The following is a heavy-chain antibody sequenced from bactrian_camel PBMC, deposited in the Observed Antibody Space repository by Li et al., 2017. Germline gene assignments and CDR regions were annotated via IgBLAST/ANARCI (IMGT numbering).Heavy chain of an antibody. CDR1: GFRLDEFRT. Sequence: HVQLVESGGGSAQPGGSLRLSCSASGFRLDEFRTMGWYRQAPGKEREPVAAIDGDGKPTYADSVKGRFSISKDSDILYLQMRLMKPEDTAMYYCAADGRTVLGFCSGSYWDGTEPTSRGQGTQVTVS. J-gene: IGHJ6*01. CDR3: AADGRTVLGFCSGSYWDGTEPTS. V-gene: IGHV3S53*01. D-gene: IGHD2*01. CDR2: IDGDGKP.